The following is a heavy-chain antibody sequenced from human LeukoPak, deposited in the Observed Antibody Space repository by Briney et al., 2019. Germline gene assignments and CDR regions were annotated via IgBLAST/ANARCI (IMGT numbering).Heavy chain of an antibody. Sequence: PSETLSLTCAVSGYSISSGYYWGWIRPPPRKGLEWIGSIYHNGNTYYNPSLKSRVTISVDTSKNQFSLKLSSVTAADTAVYYCARGTTMVRGVIITYYYYYMDVWGKGTTVTVSS. CDR2: IYHNGNT. J-gene: IGHJ6*03. CDR1: GYSISSGYY. CDR3: ARGTTMVRGVIITYYYYYMDV. V-gene: IGHV4-38-2*01. D-gene: IGHD3-10*01.